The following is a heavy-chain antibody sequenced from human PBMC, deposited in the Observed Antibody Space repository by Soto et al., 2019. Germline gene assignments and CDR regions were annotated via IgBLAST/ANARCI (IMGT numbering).Heavy chain of an antibody. Sequence: QVQLVQSGAEVKKPGSSVKLSCKASGDTFSRFAINWVRQAPGQGLEWMGQIFPVGGTTNHAQEFRGRVSITADDSTNTVYMELTSLVSADTAIYYCARDGGSSDIGPAPYLDYWGQGTLVTVSS. J-gene: IGHJ4*02. CDR1: GDTFSRFA. D-gene: IGHD2-2*01. V-gene: IGHV1-69*01. CDR2: IFPVGGTT. CDR3: ARDGGSSDIGPAPYLDY.